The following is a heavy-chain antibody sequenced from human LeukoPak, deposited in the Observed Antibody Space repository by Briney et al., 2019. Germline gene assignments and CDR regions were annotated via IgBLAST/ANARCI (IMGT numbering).Heavy chain of an antibody. Sequence: PGGSLRLSCAASGFTFNTYSMNWVRQAPGKGLEWVSFISSSSSYIDYADSVKGRFTISRDNAKNTLHLQMNSLRVEDTAVYYCAGYYYYYYMDVWGKGTTVTVSS. V-gene: IGHV3-21*01. CDR2: ISSSSSYI. CDR1: GFTFNTYS. J-gene: IGHJ6*03. CDR3: AGYYYYYYMDV.